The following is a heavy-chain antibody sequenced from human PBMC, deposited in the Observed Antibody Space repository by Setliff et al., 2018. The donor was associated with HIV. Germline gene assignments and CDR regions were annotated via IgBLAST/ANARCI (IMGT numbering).Heavy chain of an antibody. CDR1: GFPFSGSA. J-gene: IGHJ5*02. CDR2: IKTQPSNYAT. V-gene: IGHV3-73*01. Sequence: GGSLRLSCAASGFPFSGSAIHWVRRASGKGLEWVGRIKTQPSNYATAHGASMESRFTISRDDSKSTAYLQLSSLKVEDTAVYFCAASADGDCATTSCTNWFDPWGQGTLVTVSS. CDR3: AASADGDCATTSCTNWFDP. D-gene: IGHD2-21*01.